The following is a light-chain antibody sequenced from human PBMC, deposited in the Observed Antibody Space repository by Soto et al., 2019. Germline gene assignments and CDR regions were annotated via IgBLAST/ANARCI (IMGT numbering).Light chain of an antibody. CDR3: SSYTSSSTLV. CDR2: EVS. CDR1: SSDVGDYNY. V-gene: IGLV2-8*01. J-gene: IGLJ2*01. Sequence: QSALTQPPSASGSPGQSVTISCTGTSSDVGDYNYVSWFQQHPGKAPKLIISEVSKRPSGVPDRFSGSKSGNTASLTISGLQAEDEADYYCSSYTSSSTLVFGGGTQLTVL.